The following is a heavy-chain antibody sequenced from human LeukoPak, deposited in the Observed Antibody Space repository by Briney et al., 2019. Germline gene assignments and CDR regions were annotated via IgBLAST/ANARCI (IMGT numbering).Heavy chain of an antibody. V-gene: IGHV3-74*01. CDR2: INSDGSST. Sequence: GGTLRLSCAASGFIFSNYWMHWVRQAPGKGLVWVSRINSDGSSTSYADSVKGRFTISRDNAKNTLYMEMNSLRAEDTAVYYCARGASSSWFGIDYWGQGTLVTVSS. CDR1: GFIFSNYW. J-gene: IGHJ4*02. D-gene: IGHD6-13*01. CDR3: ARGASSSWFGIDY.